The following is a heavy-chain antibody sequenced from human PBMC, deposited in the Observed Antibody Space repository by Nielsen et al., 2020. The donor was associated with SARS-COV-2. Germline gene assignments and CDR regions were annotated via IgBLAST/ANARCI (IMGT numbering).Heavy chain of an antibody. CDR3: ARSTGGGYWYFDL. J-gene: IGHJ2*01. Sequence: GESLKISCKGSGYSFTSYWISWVRQMPGKGLEWMGRIDPSDSYTNYSPSFQGHVTISADKSISTAYLQWSSLKASDTAKYYCARSTGGGYWYFDLWGRGTLVTVSS. CDR2: IDPSDSYT. V-gene: IGHV5-10-1*01. D-gene: IGHD7-27*01. CDR1: GYSFTSYW.